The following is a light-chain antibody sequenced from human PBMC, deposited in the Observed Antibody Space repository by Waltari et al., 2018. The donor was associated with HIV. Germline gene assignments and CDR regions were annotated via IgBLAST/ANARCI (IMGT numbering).Light chain of an antibody. CDR2: RDT. CDR1: NIGSTN. V-gene: IGLV3-9*01. Sequence: SYEVTQPLSVSVALGQTARITCGGNNIGSTNVYWYQQKPGQAPVLVIYRDTNRPSGIPERFSGAKSGNTATLTINRGQVGDEADYYCQVWDSGTAVFGGGTKLTVL. CDR3: QVWDSGTAV. J-gene: IGLJ2*01.